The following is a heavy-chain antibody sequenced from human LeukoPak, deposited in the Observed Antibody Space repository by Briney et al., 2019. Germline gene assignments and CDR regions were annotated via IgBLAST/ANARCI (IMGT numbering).Heavy chain of an antibody. CDR2: IKQVGSEK. CDR1: EFTFSSYW. CDR3: ARYCGGDCYGMDV. J-gene: IGHJ6*02. V-gene: IGHV3-7*01. D-gene: IGHD2-21*01. Sequence: GGSLRLSCTASEFTFSSYWMSWVRQAPGKGLEWVANIKQVGSEKDYVDSVKGRFTISRDNAKNSLYLQMNNLRAEDTAVYYCARYCGGDCYGMDVWGQGTTVTVSS.